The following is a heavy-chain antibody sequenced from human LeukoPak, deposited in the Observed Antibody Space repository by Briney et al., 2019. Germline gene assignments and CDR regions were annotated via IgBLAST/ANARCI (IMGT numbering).Heavy chain of an antibody. J-gene: IGHJ3*02. V-gene: IGHV4-39*07. CDR2: IYYSGST. Sequence: SETLSLTCTVSGGSISSSSYYWGWIRQPPGKGLEWIGSIYYSGSTYYNPSLKSRVTISVDTSKNQFSLKLSSVTAADTAVYYCARCYYDSSGYYDAFDIWGQGTMVTVSS. CDR3: ARCYYDSSGYYDAFDI. CDR1: GGSISSSSYY. D-gene: IGHD3-22*01.